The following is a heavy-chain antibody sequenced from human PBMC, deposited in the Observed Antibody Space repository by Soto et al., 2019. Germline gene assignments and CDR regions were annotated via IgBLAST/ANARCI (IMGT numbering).Heavy chain of an antibody. D-gene: IGHD2-2*01. CDR3: GRQPGHCGSTTCFGYYSVDV. Sequence: SETLSLTCSVPGCSISSSSYSWGWIRQPPGKGLEWIGTIYYSGSTHYNPSLEGRVAISADTPNNQLSLRLSSVTAADTAVYYCGRQPGHCGSTTCFGYYSVDVWGQGTTVT. V-gene: IGHV4-39*01. J-gene: IGHJ6*02. CDR1: GCSISSSSYS. CDR2: IYYSGST.